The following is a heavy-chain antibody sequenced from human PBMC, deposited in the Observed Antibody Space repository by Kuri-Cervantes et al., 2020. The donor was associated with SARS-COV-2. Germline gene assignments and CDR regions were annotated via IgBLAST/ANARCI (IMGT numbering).Heavy chain of an antibody. CDR3: ASDSTMGVSLD. J-gene: IGHJ4*02. CDR2: ISTSGGDT. V-gene: IGHV3-23*01. CDR1: RFTFNKYD. Sequence: GGSLRLSCAASRFTFNKYDLIWVRQAPGKGLEWVSSISTSGGDTNYADSLKGRFTISRDNSKNTLYLQMNSLRVEDTAVYYCASDSTMGVSLDWGQGTLVTVSS. D-gene: IGHD5-24*01.